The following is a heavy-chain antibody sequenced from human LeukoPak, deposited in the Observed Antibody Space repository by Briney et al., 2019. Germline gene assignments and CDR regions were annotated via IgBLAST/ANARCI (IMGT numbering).Heavy chain of an antibody. CDR3: ARAPSSGYSNWFDP. D-gene: IGHD3-22*01. CDR1: GGTFSSYA. V-gene: IGHV1-69*04. J-gene: IGHJ5*02. CDR2: IIPILGIA. Sequence: SVKVSCKASGGTFSSYAISWLRQAPGQGLEWMGRIIPILGIANYAQKFQGRVTITADKSTSTAYMELSSLRSEDTAVYYCARAPSSGYSNWFDPWGQGTLVTVSS.